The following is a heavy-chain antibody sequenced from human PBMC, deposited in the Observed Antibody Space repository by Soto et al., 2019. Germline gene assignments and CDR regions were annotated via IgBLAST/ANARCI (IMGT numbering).Heavy chain of an antibody. V-gene: IGHV3-21*01. Sequence: VQLVESGGGLVKPGGSLRLSCAASGFTFNTYSMNWVRQAPGKGLEWVSSISRTSDFIYYADSVKGRFTVSRDNAKNSLYLQMNSLRAEDTSVYYCARDYDTLTGYAFDIWGQGTMVTVSS. CDR3: ARDYDTLTGYAFDI. CDR1: GFTFNTYS. D-gene: IGHD3-9*01. J-gene: IGHJ3*02. CDR2: ISRTSDFI.